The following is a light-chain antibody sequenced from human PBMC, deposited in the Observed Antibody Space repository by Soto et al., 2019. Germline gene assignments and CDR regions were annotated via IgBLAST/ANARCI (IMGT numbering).Light chain of an antibody. Sequence: EVVLTQSPATLSLSPGERATLSCRASQNVRTFLDWYQQKPGQAPRLLIYAASNRATGIPDRFSGSGSWTDFTLTISSLETEDVAVYYCHHHCHWPPWTFGQGTRVEI. CDR2: AAS. CDR1: QNVRTF. V-gene: IGKV3-11*01. J-gene: IGKJ1*01. CDR3: HHHCHWPPWT.